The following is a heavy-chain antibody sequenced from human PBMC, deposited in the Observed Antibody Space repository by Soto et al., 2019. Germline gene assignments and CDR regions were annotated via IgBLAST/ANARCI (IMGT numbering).Heavy chain of an antibody. CDR3: ARDPPHYSDSSGYYRYLDY. CDR2: IYYSGST. CDR1: GGSVSSGSYY. V-gene: IGHV4-61*01. J-gene: IGHJ4*02. Sequence: PSETLSLTCTVSGGSVSSGSYYWSWIRQPPGKGLEWIGYIYYSGSTNYNPSLKSRVTISVDTSKNQFSLKLSSVTAADTAVYYCARDPPHYSDSSGYYRYLDYWGPGTLVTVSS. D-gene: IGHD3-22*01.